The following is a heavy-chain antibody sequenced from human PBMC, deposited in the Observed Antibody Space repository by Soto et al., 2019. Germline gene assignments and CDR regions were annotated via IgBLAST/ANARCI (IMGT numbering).Heavy chain of an antibody. CDR1: GFTFSTYA. V-gene: IGHV3-23*01. CDR2: IGVDGDT. D-gene: IGHD2-2*01. J-gene: IGHJ4*02. Sequence: EVHLLESGGGSEQPGASLKLSCAASGFTFSTYAMSWARQAPGKGLEWVSSIGVDGDTYYGDSVKGRFSISRDNSKNTVYLQMNSLGAEDTAVYYCAKNYHVDSRGQGTLVTVSA. CDR3: AKNYHVDS.